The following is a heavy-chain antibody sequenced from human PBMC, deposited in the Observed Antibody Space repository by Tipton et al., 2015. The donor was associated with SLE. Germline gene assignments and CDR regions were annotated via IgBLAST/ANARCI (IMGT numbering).Heavy chain of an antibody. CDR3: ARAPGLERSYYYYYMDV. Sequence: TLSLTCSVSGGYISSTGYYWGWIRQPPGKGLEWIGNVYYRGSTFYNPSLKSRVTISVDTSKNQFSLRLSSVTAADTAVYYCARAPGLERSYYYYYMDVWGKGTTVTVSS. CDR1: GGYISSTGYY. J-gene: IGHJ6*03. D-gene: IGHD1-1*01. V-gene: IGHV4-39*07. CDR2: VYYRGST.